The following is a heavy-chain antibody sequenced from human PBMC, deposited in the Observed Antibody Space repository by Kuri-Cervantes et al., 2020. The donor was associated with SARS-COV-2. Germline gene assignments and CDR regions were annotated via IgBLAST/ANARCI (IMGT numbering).Heavy chain of an antibody. CDR2: IIPILGTA. CDR1: GGTFSSYA. D-gene: IGHD3-9*01. V-gene: IGHV1-69*04. J-gene: IGHJ6*03. CDR3: ARGGYFDWLANLYYYYMDV. Sequence: SVKVSCKASGGTFSSYAISWVRQAPGQGLEWMGRIIPILGTANYAQKFQGRVTITADKSTSTAYMELSSLRSEDTAVYYCARGGYFDWLANLYYYYMDVWGKGTTVTVSS.